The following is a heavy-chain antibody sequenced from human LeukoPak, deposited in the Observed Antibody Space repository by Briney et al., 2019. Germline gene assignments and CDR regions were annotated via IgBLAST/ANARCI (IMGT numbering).Heavy chain of an antibody. Sequence: ASVRVSCKASGYTFTSDGISWVRHSPGQGLEWMGWISAYNGDTNNTQKLQGRVTMTTDTSTSTAYMYLWSLRSDDTATYYCARVRSSAAGMMNDAFDIWGQGTMGTVSS. D-gene: IGHD6-13*01. CDR1: GYTFTSDG. CDR3: ARVRSSAAGMMNDAFDI. CDR2: ISAYNGDT. J-gene: IGHJ3*02. V-gene: IGHV1-18*01.